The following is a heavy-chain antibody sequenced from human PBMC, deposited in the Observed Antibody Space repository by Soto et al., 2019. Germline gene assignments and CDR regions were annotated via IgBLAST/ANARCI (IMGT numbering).Heavy chain of an antibody. J-gene: IGHJ4*02. CDR2: ISYSGKS. Sequence: QVQLQESGPGLVTPSQSLSLTCTVSGGSISSGAYYWRWIHQHPGRGLEWIGHISYSGKSDYNPSLESRVAISLDTPRNQFSLKLSCVTAADTAVYYCAASPNADFFDYWGPGALVTVSA. CDR3: AASPNADFFDY. V-gene: IGHV4-31*03. CDR1: GGSISSGAYY.